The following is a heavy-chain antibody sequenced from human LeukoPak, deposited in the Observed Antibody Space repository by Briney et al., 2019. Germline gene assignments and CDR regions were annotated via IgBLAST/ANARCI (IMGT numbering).Heavy chain of an antibody. CDR1: GFTFSSYS. CDR2: ISVSGHRT. D-gene: IGHD3-3*01. CDR3: ARVDPYDFFFAY. Sequence: GGSLRLSCAASGFTFSSYSMSWVRQAPGKGLEWISGISVSGHRTYHAASVKGRFTISRDNSNNMVYLQMNSLRAEDTAVYYCARVDPYDFFFAYWGQGTLVTVSS. J-gene: IGHJ4*02. V-gene: IGHV3-23*01.